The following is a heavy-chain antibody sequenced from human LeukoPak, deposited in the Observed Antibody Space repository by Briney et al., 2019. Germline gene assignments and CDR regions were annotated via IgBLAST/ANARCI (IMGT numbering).Heavy chain of an antibody. V-gene: IGHV4-30-4*01. CDR3: ARAKWAAARFDY. D-gene: IGHD2-2*01. CDR2: IYYSGST. Sequence: PSETLSLTCTVSGGSISSGDYYWSWIRQPPGKGLEWIGYIYYSGSTYYNPSLKSRVTISVDTSKNQFSLKLSSVTAADTAVYYCARAKWAAARFDYWGQGTLVTVSS. J-gene: IGHJ4*02. CDR1: GGSISSGDYY.